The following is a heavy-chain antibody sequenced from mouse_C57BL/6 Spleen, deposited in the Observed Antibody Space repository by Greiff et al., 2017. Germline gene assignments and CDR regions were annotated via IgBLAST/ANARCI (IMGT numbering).Heavy chain of an antibody. Sequence: EVKLMESGGGLVQPKGSLTLSCAASGFSFNTYAMNWVRQAPGKGLEWVARIRSKSNNYATYYADSVKDRFTISRDDSARMLYLQMNNLKTEDTAIYYCGGGDYFDYWGQGTTLTVSS. CDR2: IRSKSNNYAT. J-gene: IGHJ2*01. CDR1: GFSFNTYA. V-gene: IGHV10-1*01. CDR3: GGGDYFDY.